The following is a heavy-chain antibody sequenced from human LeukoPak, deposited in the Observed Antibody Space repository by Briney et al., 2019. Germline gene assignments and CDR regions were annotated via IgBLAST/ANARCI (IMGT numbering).Heavy chain of an antibody. CDR3: AKESATPSSCIDY. J-gene: IGHJ4*02. Sequence: GRSLRLSCAASGFTFSSYGMHWVRQAPGKGLEWVAFIRYDGSNKYYADSVKGRFTISRDNSKNTLYLQMYSLRAEDTAVYYCAKESATPSSCIDYWGQGTLVTVSS. CDR1: GFTFSSYG. V-gene: IGHV3-30*02. D-gene: IGHD2-2*01. CDR2: IRYDGSNK.